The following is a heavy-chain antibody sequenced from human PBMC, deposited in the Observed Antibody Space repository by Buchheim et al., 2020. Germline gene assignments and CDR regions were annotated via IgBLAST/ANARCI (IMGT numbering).Heavy chain of an antibody. Sequence: EVLLLESGGGLVQPGGSLRLSCATSGFTFSSYWMTWVRRAPGRGLEWVANIKQDGTEMYYVDSVKGRFIISRDNPENTLYLQMNSLRAEETAVYYCEKEHCSGGSCYVGLDYWGQGAL. CDR3: EKEHCSGGSCYVGLDY. CDR1: GFTFSSYW. V-gene: IGHV3-7*04. CDR2: IKQDGTEM. D-gene: IGHD2-15*01. J-gene: IGHJ4*02.